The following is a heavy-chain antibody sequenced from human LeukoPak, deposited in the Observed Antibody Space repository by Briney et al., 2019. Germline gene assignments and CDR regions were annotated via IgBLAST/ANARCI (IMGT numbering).Heavy chain of an antibody. J-gene: IGHJ4*02. Sequence: PGRSLRLSCAASGFTFSSYAMHWVRQAPGKGLEWVAVISHDGSNKYYADSVKGRFTISRDNSKNTLYLQMNSLRAEDTAVYYCARDKGVQLEALLMYWGQGTLVTVSS. D-gene: IGHD1-1*01. CDR1: GFTFSSYA. V-gene: IGHV3-30*04. CDR3: ARDKGVQLEALLMY. CDR2: ISHDGSNK.